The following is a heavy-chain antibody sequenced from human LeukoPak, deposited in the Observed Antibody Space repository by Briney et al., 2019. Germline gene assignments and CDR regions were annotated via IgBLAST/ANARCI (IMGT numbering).Heavy chain of an antibody. CDR3: ARESSWYPGDAFDI. CDR1: GFTFSDYY. J-gene: IGHJ3*02. Sequence: GGSLRLSCAASGFTFSDYYMSWVRQAPGKGLEWVSYISSSSTTIYYADSVKGRFTISRDNSKNTLYLQMNSLRAEDTAVYYCARESSWYPGDAFDIWGQGTMVTVSS. V-gene: IGHV3-11*01. CDR2: ISSSSTTI. D-gene: IGHD6-13*01.